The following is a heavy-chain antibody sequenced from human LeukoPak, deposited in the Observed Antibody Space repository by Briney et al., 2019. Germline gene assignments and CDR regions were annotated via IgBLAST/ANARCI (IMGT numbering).Heavy chain of an antibody. D-gene: IGHD3-3*01. CDR2: INPNSGGT. V-gene: IGHV1-2*02. CDR3: ARGTRDRFLEWSRGYYMDV. J-gene: IGHJ6*03. Sequence: GASVKVSCKASGYTFTGYYMHWVRQAPGQGLEWMGWINPNSGGTNYAQKFQGRVTMTRDTFISTAYMELSRLRSDDTAVYYCARGTRDRFLEWSRGYYMDVWGKGTTVTVSS. CDR1: GYTFTGYY.